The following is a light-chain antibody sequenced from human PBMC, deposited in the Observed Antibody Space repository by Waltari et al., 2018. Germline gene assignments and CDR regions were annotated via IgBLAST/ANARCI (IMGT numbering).Light chain of an antibody. CDR3: QQYGSSPLT. V-gene: IGKV3-20*01. CDR2: GAS. J-gene: IGKJ4*01. Sequence: ETVLAQSPGTLSLSLGDSATLSCRASQSVSRDYLAWYQQKPGQAPRLRIYGASSRATGLPARFSGRGSGTDFTLTITRLEPEDFAVYYCQQYGSSPLTFGGGTKVDIK. CDR1: QSVSRDY.